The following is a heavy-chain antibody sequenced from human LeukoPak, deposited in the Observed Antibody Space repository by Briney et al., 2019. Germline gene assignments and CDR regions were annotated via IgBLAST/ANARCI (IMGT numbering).Heavy chain of an antibody. CDR2: ISYDGSNK. V-gene: IGHV3-30*18. CDR1: GFTFSSYG. CDR3: AKGRYGDYGDGDFDY. D-gene: IGHD4-17*01. Sequence: PGGSLRLSCAASGFTFSSYGMHWVRQAPGKGLEWVAVISYDGSNKYYADSVKGRFTISRDNSKNTLYLQMNSLRAEDTAVYYCAKGRYGDYGDGDFDYWGQGTLVTVSS. J-gene: IGHJ4*02.